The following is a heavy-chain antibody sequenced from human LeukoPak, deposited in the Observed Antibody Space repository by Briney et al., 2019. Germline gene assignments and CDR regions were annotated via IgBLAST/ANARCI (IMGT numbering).Heavy chain of an antibody. D-gene: IGHD2-2*01. V-gene: IGHV4-39*02. CDR2: IYYSGST. Sequence: KPSETLSLTCTVSGGSISSSSYYWGWIRQPPGKGLEWIGSIYYSGSTYYNPSLKSRVTISVDTSKNRFSLKLSSVTAADTAVYYCARDMEGSIVVVPAGFDYWGQGTLVTVSS. J-gene: IGHJ4*02. CDR3: ARDMEGSIVVVPAGFDY. CDR1: GGSISSSSYY.